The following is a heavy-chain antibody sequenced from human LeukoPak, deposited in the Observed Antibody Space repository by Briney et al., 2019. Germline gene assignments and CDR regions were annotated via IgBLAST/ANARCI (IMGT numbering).Heavy chain of an antibody. CDR3: ARVQGTAKIFDY. D-gene: IGHD2-8*02. CDR1: GASISGTAYY. CDR2: IYYSGST. V-gene: IGHV4-39*07. J-gene: IGHJ4*02. Sequence: SETLSLTCAVSGASISGTAYYWGWVRQPPGKGLEWIGNIYYSGSTYYNPSLKSRVTISVDTSKNQFSLKLSSVTAADTAVYYCARVQGTAKIFDYWGQGTLVTVSS.